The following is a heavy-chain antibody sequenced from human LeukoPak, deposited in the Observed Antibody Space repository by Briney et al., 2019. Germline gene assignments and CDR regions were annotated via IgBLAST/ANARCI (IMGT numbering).Heavy chain of an antibody. CDR3: AKPSRRGYSYGYAGNNWFDP. CDR2: ISGSGGST. V-gene: IGHV3-23*01. D-gene: IGHD5-18*01. CDR1: GFTFSSYA. Sequence: PGGSLRLSCAASGFTFSSYAMSWVRQAPGKGLEWDSAISGSGGSTYYADSVKGRFTISRDNSKNTLYLQMNSLRAEDTAVYYCAKPSRRGYSYGYAGNNWFDPWGQGTLVTVSS. J-gene: IGHJ5*02.